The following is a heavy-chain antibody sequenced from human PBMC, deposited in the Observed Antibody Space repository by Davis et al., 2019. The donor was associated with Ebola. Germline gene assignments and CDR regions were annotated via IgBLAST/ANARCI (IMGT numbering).Heavy chain of an antibody. CDR2: INHSGST. Sequence: SETLSLTCAVYGGSFSGYYWSWIRQPPGKGLEWIGEINHSGSTNYNPSLKSRVTISVDTSKNQFSLKLSSVTAADTAVYYCARGDTAMVTGWFDPWGQGTLVTVSS. CDR1: GGSFSGYY. J-gene: IGHJ5*02. CDR3: ARGDTAMVTGWFDP. V-gene: IGHV4-34*01. D-gene: IGHD5-18*01.